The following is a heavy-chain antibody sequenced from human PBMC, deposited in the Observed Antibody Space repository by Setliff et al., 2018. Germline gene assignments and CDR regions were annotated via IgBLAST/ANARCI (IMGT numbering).Heavy chain of an antibody. D-gene: IGHD1-26*01. CDR2: IHASGSP. CDR1: GGSISSGAYY. J-gene: IGHJ4*02. CDR3: ARDNTIVGATDY. Sequence: SETLSLTCTVSGGSISSGAYYWSWIRQPAGKAPEWIGRIHASGSPSYNPSLNSRVTMSLDTSTNQFFLRLSSVTAADTAVYYCARDNTIVGATDYWGQGTLVTVSS. V-gene: IGHV4-61*02.